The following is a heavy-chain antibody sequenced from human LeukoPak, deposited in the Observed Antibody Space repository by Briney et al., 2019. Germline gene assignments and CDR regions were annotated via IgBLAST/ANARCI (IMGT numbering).Heavy chain of an antibody. J-gene: IGHJ4*02. D-gene: IGHD5-12*01. V-gene: IGHV4-34*01. CDR2: VGHSGSA. Sequence: SETLSLTCAVSGGSFSAFFWRWIRQPPGKGLEWIGDVGHSGSADYNPSLKSRVTISVDTSKNQFSLKLSSVTAADTAVYYCARGGYSGYDYGYWGQGTLVTVSS. CDR3: ARGGYSGYDYGY. CDR1: GGSFSAFF.